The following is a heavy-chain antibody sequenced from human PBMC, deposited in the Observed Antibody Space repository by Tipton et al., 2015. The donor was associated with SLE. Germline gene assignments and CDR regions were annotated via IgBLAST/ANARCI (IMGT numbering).Heavy chain of an antibody. CDR3: ANYVGDYGDYRGSH. J-gene: IGHJ4*02. V-gene: IGHV3-23*01. D-gene: IGHD4-17*01. CDR1: GFTFSNFA. CDR2: IGSVGNT. Sequence: SLRLSCAASGFTFSNFAMSWVRQAPGKGLEWVSTIGSVGNTFYADSVKDRFTISRDNTKNTLYLQMNSLRAEDTAVYYCANYVGDYGDYRGSHWGQGTLVIVSS.